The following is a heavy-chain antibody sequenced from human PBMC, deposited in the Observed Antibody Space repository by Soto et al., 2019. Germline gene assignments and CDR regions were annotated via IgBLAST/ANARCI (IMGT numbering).Heavy chain of an antibody. Sequence: QVTLKGSGPVLVKPTETLTLTCTVSGFSLSNARMGVSWIRQPPGKALEWLAHIFSNDEKSYSTSLKSRLTISKDTSKSQVVLTMTNMDPVDTATYYCARKYYYDSSGYYYDWFDPWGQGTLVTVSS. J-gene: IGHJ5*02. CDR2: IFSNDEK. CDR3: ARKYYYDSSGYYYDWFDP. D-gene: IGHD3-22*01. V-gene: IGHV2-26*01. CDR1: GFSLSNARMG.